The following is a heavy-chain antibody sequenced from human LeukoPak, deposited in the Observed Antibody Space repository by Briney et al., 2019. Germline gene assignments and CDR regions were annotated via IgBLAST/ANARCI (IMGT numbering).Heavy chain of an antibody. J-gene: IGHJ4*02. CDR1: AGSVSSGSYY. CDR3: AVTDYYDSSGYYRFTLFDS. Sequence: SESLSLTCTVSAGSVSSGSYYWSWIRQPPGKGLEWSVYIDYSGSANYNPSLTSPVTISVDTSKNQFSLKPSSVTAADTAVYYCAVTDYYDSSGYYRFTLFDSWGQGTLVTVSS. V-gene: IGHV4-61*01. D-gene: IGHD3-22*01. CDR2: IDYSGSA.